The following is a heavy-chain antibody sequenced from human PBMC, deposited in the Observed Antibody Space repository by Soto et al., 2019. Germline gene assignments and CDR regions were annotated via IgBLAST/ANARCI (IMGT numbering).Heavy chain of an antibody. Sequence: EVQLMVSGGDLVQPGGSLRLSCAASGLIFSNHWMTWVRQAPGKGLEWVATIKEDGGAKYDNNSVEGRFTISRDNAKSAMYLQMNGLRTEDTATYYCVNESCSGGRGQGFFHNWGQGTLVTVSS. CDR2: IKEDGGAK. CDR1: GLIFSNHW. CDR3: VNESCSGGRGQGFFHN. V-gene: IGHV3-7*05. J-gene: IGHJ1*01. D-gene: IGHD2-15*01.